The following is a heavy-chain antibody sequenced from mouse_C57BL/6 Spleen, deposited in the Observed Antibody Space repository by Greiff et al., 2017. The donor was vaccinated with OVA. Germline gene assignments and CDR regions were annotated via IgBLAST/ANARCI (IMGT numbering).Heavy chain of an antibody. CDR3: ARSVPLYDGPPYFDY. CDR1: GYTFTTYP. J-gene: IGHJ2*01. Sequence: QVQLKESGAELVKPGASVKMSCKASGYTFTTYPIEWMKQNHGKSLEWIGNFHPYNDDTKYNEKFKGKATLTVEKSSSTVYLELSRLTSDDSAVYYCARSVPLYDGPPYFDYWGQGTTLTVSS. CDR2: FHPYNDDT. V-gene: IGHV1-47*01. D-gene: IGHD2-3*01.